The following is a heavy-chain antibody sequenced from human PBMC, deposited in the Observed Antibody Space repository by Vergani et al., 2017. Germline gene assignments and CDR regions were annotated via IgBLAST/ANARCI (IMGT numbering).Heavy chain of an antibody. CDR1: GFTFSSYW. J-gene: IGHJ6*02. CDR3: ARDRYYYGMDV. CDR2: IKQDGSEK. Sequence: EVQLVESGGGLVQPGGSLRLSCAASGFTFSSYWMSWLRQAPGKGLEGVANIKQDGSEKYYVDSVKGRFTISRDHAKNSLHLQMNSLRAEAAAVYYCARDRYYYGMDVWGQGTTVTVSS. V-gene: IGHV3-7*01.